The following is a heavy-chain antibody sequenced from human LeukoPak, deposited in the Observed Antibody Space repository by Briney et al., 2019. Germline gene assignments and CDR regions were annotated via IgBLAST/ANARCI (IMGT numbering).Heavy chain of an antibody. D-gene: IGHD5-24*01. V-gene: IGHV3-7*04. CDR2: IKQDGSKK. J-gene: IGHJ4*02. Sequence: PGGSLRLSCVASDFTFDFYWMTWVRQAPGKGLEWVANIKQDGSKKSYVDSVKGRFTISRDNAKNSLYLQMNSLRAEDTAIYYCTRVGYIDEGIDYWGQGTLVTVSS. CDR1: DFTFDFYW. CDR3: TRVGYIDEGIDY.